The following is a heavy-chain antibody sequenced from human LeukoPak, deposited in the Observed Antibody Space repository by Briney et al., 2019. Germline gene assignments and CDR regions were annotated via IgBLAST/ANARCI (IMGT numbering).Heavy chain of an antibody. Sequence: SVKDSCKASGGTFSSYAISWVRQAPGQGLEWMGRIIPILGIANYAQKFQGRVTITADKSTSTAYMELSSLRSEDTAVYYCASDKGRYFDWLLGNWFDPWGQGTLVTVSS. D-gene: IGHD3-9*01. J-gene: IGHJ5*02. CDR3: ASDKGRYFDWLLGNWFDP. CDR1: GGTFSSYA. V-gene: IGHV1-69*04. CDR2: IIPILGIA.